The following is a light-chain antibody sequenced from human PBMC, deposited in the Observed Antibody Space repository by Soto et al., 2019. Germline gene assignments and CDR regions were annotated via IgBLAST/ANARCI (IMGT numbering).Light chain of an antibody. CDR1: QSVSSY. V-gene: IGKV3-11*01. CDR3: QQRSNWPWT. CDR2: DAS. Sequence: EIVLTQSPSTLSLSPLERSTLSCRASQSVSSYLAWYQQKPGQAPRLLIYDASNRATGIPARFSGSGSGTDFTLTISSLEPEDFAVYYCQQRSNWPWTFGQGTKVDI. J-gene: IGKJ1*01.